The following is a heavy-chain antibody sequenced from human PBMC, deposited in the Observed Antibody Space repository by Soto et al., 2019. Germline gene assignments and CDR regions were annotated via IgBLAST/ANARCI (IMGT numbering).Heavy chain of an antibody. CDR2: ISYDGSNK. CDR3: ARAIAADPPYYGMDV. CDR1: GFTFSSYT. D-gene: IGHD6-25*01. J-gene: IGHJ6*02. V-gene: IGHV3-30-3*01. Sequence: QVQLVESGGGVVQPGRSLRLSCAASGFTFSSYTMYWVRQAPGKGLEWVAVISYDGSNKYYADSVKGRFTISRDNSKKRLYLQMTSLRGEDTAVYYCARAIAADPPYYGMDVWGQGTTVTVSS.